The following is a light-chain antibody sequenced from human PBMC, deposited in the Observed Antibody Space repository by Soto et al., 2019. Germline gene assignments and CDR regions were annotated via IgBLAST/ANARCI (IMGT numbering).Light chain of an antibody. J-gene: IGKJ4*01. Sequence: EIVLTQSPGTLSLSPGERATLSCRASQSVSSSYLAWYQQKPGQAPRQLIYGASSRATGIPDRFSGSGSGTDFTLTITRLEPEDFAVYYCQHYRTSFGGGTRVDLK. CDR3: QHYRTS. V-gene: IGKV3-20*01. CDR1: QSVSSSY. CDR2: GAS.